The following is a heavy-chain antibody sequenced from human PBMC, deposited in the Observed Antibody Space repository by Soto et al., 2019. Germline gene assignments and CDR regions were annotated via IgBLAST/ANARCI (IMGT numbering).Heavy chain of an antibody. CDR1: GFTFSSYA. D-gene: IGHD2-21*02. V-gene: IGHV3-23*01. CDR3: AKLQGDSWGYFDY. J-gene: IGHJ4*02. Sequence: GGSLRLSCAASGFTFSSYAMSWVRQAPGKGLEWVSAITSSGGIIYYADSVKGRFTISRDNAKNTLYLQMNSLGAEDSAVYFCAKLQGDSWGYFDYWGQGTLVTVSS. CDR2: ITSSGGII.